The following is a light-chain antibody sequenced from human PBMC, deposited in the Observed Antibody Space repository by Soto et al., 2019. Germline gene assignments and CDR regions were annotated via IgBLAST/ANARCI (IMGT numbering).Light chain of an antibody. CDR3: LQRSVWPWT. CDR1: QSVGNY. V-gene: IGKV3-11*01. J-gene: IGKJ1*01. Sequence: EIMLTQSPATLSLYPGERATLSCRASQSVGNYLAWYQQKPGQAPRLLIYDVFNRATGIPARLSGSGSGTDFTLTISSLEPEDFAVYYCLQRSVWPWTFGQGTRLEVK. CDR2: DVF.